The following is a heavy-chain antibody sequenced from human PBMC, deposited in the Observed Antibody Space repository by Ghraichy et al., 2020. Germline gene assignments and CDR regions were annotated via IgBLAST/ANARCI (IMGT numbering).Heavy chain of an antibody. J-gene: IGHJ4*02. CDR2: ISSSSNNI. V-gene: IGHV3-48*02. CDR3: ARDENYNSGWYGKGLGYFDN. Sequence: GESLNISCGASGFTFSSYSMNWVRQAPGKGLEWVSYISSSSNNIYYADSVKGRFTISRDNAKNSLYLQMNSLRDEDTAVYYCARDENYNSGWYGKGLGYFDNWGQGTLVTVSS. CDR1: GFTFSSYS. D-gene: IGHD6-19*01.